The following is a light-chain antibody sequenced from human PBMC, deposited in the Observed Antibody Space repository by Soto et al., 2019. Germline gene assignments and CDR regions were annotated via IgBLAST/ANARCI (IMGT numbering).Light chain of an antibody. CDR2: EVV. J-gene: IGLJ1*01. CDR1: KSDIGVYDF. V-gene: IGLV2-8*01. Sequence: QSALTQPPSASGSPGQSVTISCTGTKSDIGVYDFVSWYQHHPGKAPRLIIYEVVQRPSGLPDRFSGSKSGNTASLTVSGLHAADEADYFCKSYAGSNSYVFGSGTKVTVL. CDR3: KSYAGSNSYV.